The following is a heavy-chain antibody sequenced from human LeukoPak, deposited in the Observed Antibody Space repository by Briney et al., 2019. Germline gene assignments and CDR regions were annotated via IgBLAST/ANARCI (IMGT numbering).Heavy chain of an antibody. CDR2: INPSGGST. V-gene: IGHV1-46*01. D-gene: IGHD3-22*01. CDR3: ASTVVRYYYDSSGTPHDAFDI. Sequence: ASVKVSCNASGYTFTGYYMHWVRQAPGQGLEWMGIINPSGGSTSYEQKFQSRVTMTRDMSTSTVYMELSSLRSEDTAVYYCASTVVRYYYDSSGTPHDAFDIWGQGTMVTVSS. J-gene: IGHJ3*02. CDR1: GYTFTGYY.